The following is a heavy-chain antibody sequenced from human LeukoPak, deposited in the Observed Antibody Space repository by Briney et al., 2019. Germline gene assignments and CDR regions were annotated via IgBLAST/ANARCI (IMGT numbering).Heavy chain of an antibody. CDR2: ISAYNGNT. CDR3: ARDVAWVSGSYRHFDY. J-gene: IGHJ4*02. V-gene: IGHV1-18*01. D-gene: IGHD1-26*01. CDR1: GYTFTRYG. Sequence: ASVKVSCKASGYTFTRYGISWVRPAPGQGLEWMGWISAYNGNTNYAQRLQGRVTMTTDTSTSTAYRELRSLRSDDTAVYYCARDVAWVSGSYRHFDYWGQGTLVTVSS.